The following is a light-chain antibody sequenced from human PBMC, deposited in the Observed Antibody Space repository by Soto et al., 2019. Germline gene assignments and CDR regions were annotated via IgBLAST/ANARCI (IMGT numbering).Light chain of an antibody. J-gene: IGLJ2*01. CDR3: AAWDGSLNVVL. CDR2: NDN. Sequence: QSVLTQPSSASVTPGQTVTISCSGTSSNIGTNTVNWYRQVPGTAPKLLIFNDNVRPSGVPGRFSGSRSGTSASLAISGLQSEDEADYYCAAWDGSLNVVLLGGGTKLTVL. CDR1: SSNIGTNT. V-gene: IGLV1-44*01.